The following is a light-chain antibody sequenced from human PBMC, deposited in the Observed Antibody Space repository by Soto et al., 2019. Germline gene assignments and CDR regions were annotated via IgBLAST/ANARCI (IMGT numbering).Light chain of an antibody. CDR2: RVS. V-gene: IGKV3-15*01. J-gene: IGKJ1*01. CDR3: QQYSNWPPWT. CDR1: QSLGGN. Sequence: EIVMTQSPATLAVSPGDTATLSCRASQSLGGNLAWYQQKPGQAPRLLIFRVSTRATGVPARFRASGSGTEFTLTISGLLSEDFAIYYCQQYSNWPPWTFGPGTKVEIK.